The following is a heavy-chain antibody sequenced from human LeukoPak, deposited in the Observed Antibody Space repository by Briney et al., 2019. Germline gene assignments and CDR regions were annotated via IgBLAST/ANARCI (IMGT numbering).Heavy chain of an antibody. CDR2: ISAYNGNT. CDR1: GGTFSSYA. J-gene: IGHJ5*02. Sequence: ASVTVSCKASGGTFSSYAISWVRQAPGQGLEWMGWISAYNGNTNYAQKLQGRVTMTTDTSTSTAYMELRSLRSEDTAVYYCARHSGGVAAPYNWFDPWGQGTLVTVSS. V-gene: IGHV1-18*01. D-gene: IGHD6-19*01. CDR3: ARHSGGVAAPYNWFDP.